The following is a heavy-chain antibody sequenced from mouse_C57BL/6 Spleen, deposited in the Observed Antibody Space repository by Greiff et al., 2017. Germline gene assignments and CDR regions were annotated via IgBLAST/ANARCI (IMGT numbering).Heavy chain of an antibody. CDR3: ARSELDYDGGAWFAY. CDR1: GYSFTDYN. CDR2: INPNYGTT. Sequence: VEPGASVKISCKACGYSFTDYNMNWVKQSNGKSLEWIGVINPNYGTTSYNQKFKGKATLTVDQSSSTAYMQLNSLTSEDSAVYYCARSELDYDGGAWFAYWGQGTLVTVSA. D-gene: IGHD2-4*01. V-gene: IGHV1-39*01. J-gene: IGHJ3*01.